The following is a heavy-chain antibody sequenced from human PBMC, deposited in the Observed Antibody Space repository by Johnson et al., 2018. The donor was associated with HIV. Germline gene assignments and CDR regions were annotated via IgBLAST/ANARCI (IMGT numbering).Heavy chain of an antibody. D-gene: IGHD3-22*01. CDR2: INWNGGST. J-gene: IGHJ3*01. CDR1: GFTFDDYG. V-gene: IGHV3-20*04. CDR3: ARATYYYDTTGYLTRPRAFDL. Sequence: VQLVESGGGLVQPGGSLRLSCAASGFTFDDYGMSWVRQAPGKGLEWVSGINWNGGSTGYADSVKGRFTISRDNAKNSLYLQLNSLRPDDTALYYCARATYYYDTTGYLTRPRAFDLWGQGTMVTVSS.